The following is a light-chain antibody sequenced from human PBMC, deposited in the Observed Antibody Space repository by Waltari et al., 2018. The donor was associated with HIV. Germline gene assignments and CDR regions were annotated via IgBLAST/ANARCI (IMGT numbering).Light chain of an antibody. CDR2: GSS. V-gene: IGKV1-39*01. CDR1: QGISTY. CDR3: QQSHSVPWT. J-gene: IGKJ1*01. Sequence: DIQMTQSPTSLSAYVGQTVIISCRASQGISTYLNWYQKKGGKAPKLLIFGSSNLQSVVPSRFSGSGSGTDFTLIIRSLQPEDFASYFCQQSHSVPWTFGRGTNVEV.